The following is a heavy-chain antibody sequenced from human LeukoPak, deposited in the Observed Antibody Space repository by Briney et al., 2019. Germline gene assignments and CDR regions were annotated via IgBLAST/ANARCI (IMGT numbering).Heavy chain of an antibody. CDR1: GGSISSYY. J-gene: IGHJ4*02. V-gene: IGHV4-59*08. Sequence: SEALSLTCTVSGGSISSYYWSWIRQPPGKGLEWIGYIYYSGSTNYNPSLKSRVTISVDTSKNQFSLKLSSVTAADTAVYYCARNMELVVPAAIEGGFDYWGQGTLVTVSS. CDR3: ARNMELVVPAAIEGGFDY. CDR2: IYYSGST. D-gene: IGHD2-2*01.